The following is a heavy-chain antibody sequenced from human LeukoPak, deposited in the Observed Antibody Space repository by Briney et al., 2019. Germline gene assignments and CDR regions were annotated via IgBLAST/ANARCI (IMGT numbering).Heavy chain of an antibody. D-gene: IGHD6-19*01. V-gene: IGHV3-21*04. CDR2: ISPSGNYI. J-gene: IGHJ4*02. CDR1: GFIFSSYS. CDR3: AKGSMVSSGWYLYYFDY. Sequence: GGSLRLSCTASGFIFSSYSMNWVRQAPEKGLEWVSSISPSGNYIYYADSVKGRFTISRDNSKNTLYLQMNSLRAEDTAVYYCAKGSMVSSGWYLYYFDYWGQGTLVTVSS.